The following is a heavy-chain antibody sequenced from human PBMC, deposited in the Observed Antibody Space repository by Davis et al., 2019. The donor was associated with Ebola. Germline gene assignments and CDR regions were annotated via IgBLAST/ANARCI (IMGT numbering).Heavy chain of an antibody. D-gene: IGHD2-21*01. CDR3: AKEAHIVGFDP. CDR2: ISYDGSNK. V-gene: IGHV3-30*18. Sequence: GGSLRLSCTDSVITFSSYAMTWVRQAPGKGLEWVAVISYDGSNKYYVDSVKGRFTISRDNSKNMLYLQMSSLRAEDTAVYYCAKEAHIVGFDPWGRGTLVTVSS. CDR1: VITFSSYA. J-gene: IGHJ5*02.